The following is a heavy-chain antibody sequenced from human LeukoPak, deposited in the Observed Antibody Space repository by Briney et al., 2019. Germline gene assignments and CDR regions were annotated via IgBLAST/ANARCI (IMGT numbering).Heavy chain of an antibody. CDR2: ISYDGSNK. CDR3: AKEILWYYDSSGGESAEYFQH. Sequence: GGSLRLSCAVSGFTFSSYGMHWVRQAPGKGLEWVAVISYDGSNKYYADSVKGRFTISRDNSKNTLYLQMNSLRAEDTAVYYCAKEILWYYDSSGGESAEYFQHWGQGTLVTVSS. V-gene: IGHV3-30*18. D-gene: IGHD3-22*01. CDR1: GFTFSSYG. J-gene: IGHJ1*01.